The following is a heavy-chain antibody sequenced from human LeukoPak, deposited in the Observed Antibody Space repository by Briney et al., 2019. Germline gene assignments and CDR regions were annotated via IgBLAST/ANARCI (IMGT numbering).Heavy chain of an antibody. Sequence: SETLSLTCAVYGGSFSGYYWSWIRQPPGKGLEWIGEINHSGSTNYNPSLKSRVTISVDTSKNQFSLKLSSVTAADTAVYYCARSSKVTTFGWLDPWGQGTLVTVSS. CDR2: INHSGST. D-gene: IGHD3-16*01. CDR3: ARSSKVTTFGWLDP. V-gene: IGHV4-34*01. CDR1: GGSFSGYY. J-gene: IGHJ5*02.